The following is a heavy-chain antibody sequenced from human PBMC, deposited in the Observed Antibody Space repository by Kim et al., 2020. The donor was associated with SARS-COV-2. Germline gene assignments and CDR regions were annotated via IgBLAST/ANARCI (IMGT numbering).Heavy chain of an antibody. D-gene: IGHD3-16*01. J-gene: IGHJ4*02. V-gene: IGHV3-23*01. CDR3: AKALSSWHGKLDY. Sequence: YYAASVRGRFTISRGNARNTVYLRLNSLRDEDTAMFYCAKALSSWHGKLDYRGQGVLVTVSS.